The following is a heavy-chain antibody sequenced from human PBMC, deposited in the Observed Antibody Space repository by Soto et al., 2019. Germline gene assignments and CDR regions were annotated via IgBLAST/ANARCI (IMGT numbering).Heavy chain of an antibody. CDR1: GYTFTSYG. Sequence: ASVKVSCKASGYTFTSYGISWVRQAPGQGLEWMGWISAYNGNTNYAQKLQGRVTMTTDTSTSTAYMELRSRRSDDTAVYYCARDPSLGYCTNGVCYKGNWFDPWGQGTLVTVSS. J-gene: IGHJ5*02. D-gene: IGHD2-8*01. CDR3: ARDPSLGYCTNGVCYKGNWFDP. V-gene: IGHV1-18*01. CDR2: ISAYNGNT.